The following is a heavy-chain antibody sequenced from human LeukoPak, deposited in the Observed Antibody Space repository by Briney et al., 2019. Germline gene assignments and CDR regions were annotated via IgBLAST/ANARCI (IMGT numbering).Heavy chain of an antibody. CDR2: MNPKSGNT. V-gene: IGHV1-8*01. CDR3: ARVTGYMTEDYFDY. Sequence: ASVKVSCKASGYTFSSYDINWVRQATGQGLEWMGWMNPKSGNTGFAQKFQGRVTMTRNTSISTAYMELSTLNFEDTAVYYCARVTGYMTEDYFDYWGQGTLITVSS. CDR1: GYTFSSYD. D-gene: IGHD6-13*01. J-gene: IGHJ4*02.